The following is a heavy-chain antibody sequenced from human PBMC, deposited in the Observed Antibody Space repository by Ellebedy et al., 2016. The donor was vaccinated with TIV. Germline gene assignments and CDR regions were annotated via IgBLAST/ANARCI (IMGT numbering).Heavy chain of an antibody. CDR1: GFTFSSFV. CDR3: AKGSSSGFNYDRVGFEY. CDR2: ISAGGDST. Sequence: GESLKISCAASGFTFSSFVMHWVRQAPGKGLEWLSVISAGGDSTNHAESVKGRFTIARDNSKNTLYLQMDRLRAEDTAVYYCAKGSSSGFNYDRVGFEYWGQGTLVTVSS. J-gene: IGHJ4*02. D-gene: IGHD3-22*01. V-gene: IGHV3-23*01.